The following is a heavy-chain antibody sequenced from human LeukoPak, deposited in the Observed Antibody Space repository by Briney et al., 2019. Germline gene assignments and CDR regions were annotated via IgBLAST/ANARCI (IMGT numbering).Heavy chain of an antibody. CDR2: ISYGGSTK. Sequence: GGSLRLSCAASGFTFSSYAMHWVRQAPGKGLEWVAVISYGGSTKYYADSVKGRFTTSRDNSKNTLYLQMNSLRAEDTDVTYCGRDGARDYYNCSGHFDYWGQGTLVTVSS. J-gene: IGHJ4*02. D-gene: IGHD3-22*01. CDR3: GRDGARDYYNCSGHFDY. CDR1: GFTFSSYA. V-gene: IGHV3-30*04.